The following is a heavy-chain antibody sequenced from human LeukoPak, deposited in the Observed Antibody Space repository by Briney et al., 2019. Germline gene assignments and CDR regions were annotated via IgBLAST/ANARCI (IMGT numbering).Heavy chain of an antibody. Sequence: GGSLRLSCAASGFTVSSNYMSWVRQAPGKGLEWVSVIYSGGSAYYADSVKGRFTISRHNSKNTLYLQMNSLRAEDTAVYYCARAPEWLIFDYWGQGTLVTVSS. D-gene: IGHD6-19*01. CDR2: IYSGGSA. J-gene: IGHJ4*02. CDR1: GFTVSSNY. CDR3: ARAPEWLIFDY. V-gene: IGHV3-53*04.